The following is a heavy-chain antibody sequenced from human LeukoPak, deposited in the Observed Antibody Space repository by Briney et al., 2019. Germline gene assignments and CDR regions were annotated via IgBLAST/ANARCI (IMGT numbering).Heavy chain of an antibody. D-gene: IGHD6-6*01. V-gene: IGHV4-30-4*08. CDR2: TYYSGST. Sequence: SETLSLTCTVSGGSISSGDYYWSWIRQPPGKGLEWIGYTYYSGSTYYNPSLKSRVTISVDTSKNQFSLKLSSVTAADTAVYYCAREGHSSSSGYWGQGTLVTVSS. CDR3: AREGHSSSSGY. CDR1: GGSISSGDYY. J-gene: IGHJ4*02.